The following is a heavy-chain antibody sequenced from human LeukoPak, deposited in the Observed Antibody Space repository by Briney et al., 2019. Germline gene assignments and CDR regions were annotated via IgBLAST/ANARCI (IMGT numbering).Heavy chain of an antibody. Sequence: ASVKVSCKGSGYTFTGYYMHWVRQAPGQGLEWMGWINPNSGGTNYAQKFQGRVTMTRDTSISTAYMELSRLRSDDTAVYYCAREAPGIVVGGDEDAFDIWGQGTMVTVSS. J-gene: IGHJ3*02. CDR3: AREAPGIVVGGDEDAFDI. CDR1: GYTFTGYY. V-gene: IGHV1-2*02. CDR2: INPNSGGT. D-gene: IGHD2-15*01.